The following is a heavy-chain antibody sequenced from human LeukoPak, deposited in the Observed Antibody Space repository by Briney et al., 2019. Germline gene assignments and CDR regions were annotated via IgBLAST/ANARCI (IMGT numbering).Heavy chain of an antibody. D-gene: IGHD3-3*01. V-gene: IGHV4-61*01. J-gene: IGHJ6*03. Sequence: SETLSLTCTVSGGSISSSSYYWSWIRQPPGEGLEWIGYIYYSGSTNYNPSLKSRVTISVDTSKNQFSLKLSSVTAADTAVYYCAGGVWYDFWSGVSYMDVWGKGTTVTVSS. CDR3: AGGVWYDFWSGVSYMDV. CDR2: IYYSGST. CDR1: GGSISSSSYY.